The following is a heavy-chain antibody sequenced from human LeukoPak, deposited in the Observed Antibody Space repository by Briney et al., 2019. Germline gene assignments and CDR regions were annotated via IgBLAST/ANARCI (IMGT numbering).Heavy chain of an antibody. CDR2: ISWNSGSI. CDR3: AKGYCSSTSCPLDY. V-gene: IGHV3-9*01. D-gene: IGHD2-2*01. J-gene: IGHJ4*02. Sequence: PGGSLRLSCAASGFTFDDYAMHWVRQAPGKGLEWVSGISWNSGSIGYADSVKGRFTISRDNAKNSLYLQMNSLRAEDTALYYCAKGYCSSTSCPLDYWGQGTLVTVSS. CDR1: GFTFDDYA.